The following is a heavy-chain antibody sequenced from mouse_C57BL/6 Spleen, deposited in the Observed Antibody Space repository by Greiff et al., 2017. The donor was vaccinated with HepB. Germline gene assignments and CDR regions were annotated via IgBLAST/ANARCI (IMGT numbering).Heavy chain of an antibody. CDR3: ARGTLTGTDYAMDY. Sequence: QVQLKQSGAELVMPGASVKLSCKASGYTFTSYWMHWVKQRPGQGLEWIGEIDPSDSYTNYNQKFKGKSTLTVDKSSSTAYMQLSSLTSEDSAVYYCARGTLTGTDYAMDYWGQGTSVTVSS. D-gene: IGHD4-1*01. CDR2: IDPSDSYT. V-gene: IGHV1-69*01. CDR1: GYTFTSYW. J-gene: IGHJ4*01.